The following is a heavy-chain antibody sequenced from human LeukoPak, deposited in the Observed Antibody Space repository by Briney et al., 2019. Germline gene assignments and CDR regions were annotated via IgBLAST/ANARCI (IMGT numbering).Heavy chain of an antibody. D-gene: IGHD1-26*01. J-gene: IGHJ4*02. CDR1: GGSISGSTYF. CDR3: AYSGSYGHLGY. Sequence: SETLSLTCTVSGGSISGSTYFWGWIRQSPGKGLEWIGSIYSSVSTYYNPSLKSRVTISVDTSKNQFSLRLSSVTAADTALYYCAYSGSYGHLGYWGQGIPVTVSS. CDR2: IYSSVST. V-gene: IGHV4-39*01.